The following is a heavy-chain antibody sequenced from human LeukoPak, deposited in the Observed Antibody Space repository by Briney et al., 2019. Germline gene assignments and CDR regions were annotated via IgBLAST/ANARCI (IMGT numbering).Heavy chain of an antibody. V-gene: IGHV3-23*01. Sequence: GGSLRLSCAASGFTFSSYGMSWVRQAPGKGLECVSAISGSGGSTYYADSVKGRFTISRDNSKNTLYLQMNSLRAEDTAVYYCAKDGTSAGDSSGYYNYWGQGTLVTVSS. J-gene: IGHJ4*02. CDR3: AKDGTSAGDSSGYYNY. D-gene: IGHD3-22*01. CDR2: ISGSGGST. CDR1: GFTFSSYG.